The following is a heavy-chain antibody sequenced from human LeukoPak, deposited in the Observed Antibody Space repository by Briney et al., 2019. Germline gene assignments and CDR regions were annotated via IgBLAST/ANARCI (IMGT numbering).Heavy chain of an antibody. CDR3: AGQSGYRYGQRGY. CDR2: ISSSGSTI. V-gene: IGHV3-48*03. J-gene: IGHJ4*02. Sequence: GGSLRLSCAASGFTFRSYEMNWVRQVPGKGLEWVSYISSSGSTIYYADSVKGRFTISRDNAKNSLCLQMNSLRVEDTAVYYCAGQSGYRYGQRGYWGQGALVTVSS. CDR1: GFTFRSYE. D-gene: IGHD5-18*01.